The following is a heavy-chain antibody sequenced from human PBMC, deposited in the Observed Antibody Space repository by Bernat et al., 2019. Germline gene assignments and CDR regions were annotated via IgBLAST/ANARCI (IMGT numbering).Heavy chain of an antibody. D-gene: IGHD2-2*02. CDR2: IYSGGST. CDR3: ARGYCSSTSCYIRDYIDY. V-gene: IGHV3-53*02. CDR1: GFTVSSNY. Sequence: EVQLVETGGGLIQPGGSLRLSCAASGFTVSSNYMSWVRQAPGKGLEWVSVIYSGGSTYYADSVKGRFTISRDNSKNTLYLQMNSLRAEDTAVYYCARGYCSSTSCYIRDYIDYWGQGTLVTVSS. J-gene: IGHJ4*02.